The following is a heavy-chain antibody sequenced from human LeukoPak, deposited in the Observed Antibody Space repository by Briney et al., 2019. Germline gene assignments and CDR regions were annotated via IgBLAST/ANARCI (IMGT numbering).Heavy chain of an antibody. CDR3: ARDNPYYYGMDV. J-gene: IGHJ6*02. CDR1: GGSISSGGYY. CDR2: IYYSGST. Sequence: SETLSLTCTVSGGSISSGGYYWSWIRQHPGKGLEWIGYIYYSGSTYYNPSLKSRVTISVDTSKNQFSLKLSSVTAADTAVYYCARDNPYYYGMDVWSQGTTVTVSS. V-gene: IGHV4-31*03.